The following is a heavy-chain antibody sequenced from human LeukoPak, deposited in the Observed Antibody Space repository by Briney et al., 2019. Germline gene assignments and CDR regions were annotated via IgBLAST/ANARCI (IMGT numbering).Heavy chain of an antibody. D-gene: IGHD1-26*01. V-gene: IGHV3-21*01. J-gene: IGHJ3*02. CDR1: GFTFSSYS. Sequence: GGSRRLSCAASGFTFSSYSMNWVRQAPGKGLDWVSSISSSSSYIYYADSVKGRFTISRDNAKNSLYLQMNSLRAEDTAVYYCARDEWELGAFDIWGQGTMVTVSS. CDR2: ISSSSSYI. CDR3: ARDEWELGAFDI.